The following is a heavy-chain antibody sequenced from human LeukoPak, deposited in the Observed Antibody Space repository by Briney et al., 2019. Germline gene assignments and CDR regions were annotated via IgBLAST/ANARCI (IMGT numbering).Heavy chain of an antibody. D-gene: IGHD4-17*01. CDR1: GFTVSSNH. Sequence: GGSLRLSRAASGFTVSSNHMTWVRQTPGKGLEWVSVMYGGGATYYADSVKGRFIISRPNSKNTLYLQMNSLRDEDTAVYYCASAYGDYSSFDYWGQGTLVIVSS. V-gene: IGHV3-53*04. CDR2: MYGGGAT. CDR3: ASAYGDYSSFDY. J-gene: IGHJ4*02.